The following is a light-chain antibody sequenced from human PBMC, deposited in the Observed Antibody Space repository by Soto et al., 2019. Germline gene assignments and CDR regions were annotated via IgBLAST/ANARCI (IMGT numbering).Light chain of an antibody. V-gene: IGKV2-28*01. Sequence: DFVMTQSPLSLPVTPGEPASISCRSSQSLLHGNGYNYLDWYLQKPGQSPQLLIYLGSNRASGVPDRFSGSGSGTDFTLKISRVEAEDVGVYYCMQALQTPWTFGQGTKVEIK. CDR3: MQALQTPWT. J-gene: IGKJ1*01. CDR2: LGS. CDR1: QSLLHGNGYNY.